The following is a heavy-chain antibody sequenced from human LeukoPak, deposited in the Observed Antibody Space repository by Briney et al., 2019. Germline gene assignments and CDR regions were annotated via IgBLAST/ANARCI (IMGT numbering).Heavy chain of an antibody. D-gene: IGHD2-2*01. CDR1: GYTVSSYA. Sequence: SVKVSCKASGYTVSSYAINWVRQAPGQGLEWMGGIIHIFGTANYAQKFQGRVTITGDKSTSTAYMELSSLRSEDTAVYYCARAYCRSTSCGDGWFDPWGQGTLFTVSS. CDR2: IIHIFGTA. J-gene: IGHJ5*02. CDR3: ARAYCRSTSCGDGWFDP. V-gene: IGHV1-69*06.